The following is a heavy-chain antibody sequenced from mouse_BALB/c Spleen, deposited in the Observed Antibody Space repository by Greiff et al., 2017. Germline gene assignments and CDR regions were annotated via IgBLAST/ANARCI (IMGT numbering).Heavy chain of an antibody. D-gene: IGHD1-2*01. CDR2: IDPETGGT. V-gene: IGHV1-15*01. Sequence: QVQLQQSGAELVRPGASVTLSCKASGYTFTDYEMHWVKQTPVQGLEWIGAIDPETGGTAYNQKFKGKATLTADKSSSTAYMELRSLTSEDSAVYYCTRPTTARWGQGTLVTVSA. J-gene: IGHJ3*02. CDR3: TRPTTAR. CDR1: GYTFTDYE.